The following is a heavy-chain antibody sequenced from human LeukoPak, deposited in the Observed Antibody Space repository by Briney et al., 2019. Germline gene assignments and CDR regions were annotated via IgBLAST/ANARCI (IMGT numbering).Heavy chain of an antibody. V-gene: IGHV3-7*03. Sequence: GGSLRLSCVASGFPFSSYWMTWVRQAPGKGLEWVANIKQDGSKKSYVDSVKGRFTISRDNAKNSLYLQMNSLRAEDTALYHCAGNNGMDVWGQGATVIVSS. CDR3: AGNNGMDV. CDR2: IKQDGSKK. J-gene: IGHJ6*02. CDR1: GFPFSSYW.